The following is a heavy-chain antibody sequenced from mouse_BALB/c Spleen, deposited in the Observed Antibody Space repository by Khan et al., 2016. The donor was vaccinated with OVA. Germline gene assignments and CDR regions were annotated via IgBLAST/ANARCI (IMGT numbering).Heavy chain of an antibody. CDR3: ARSVTITTVVATDFDY. CDR2: ISYSGRT. CDR1: GYSITSDYA. J-gene: IGHJ2*01. V-gene: IGHV3-2*02. Sequence: VQLQQSGPGLVKPSQSLSLTCTVTGYSITSDYAWNWIRQFPGNKLEWVGYISYSGRTSYNPSLKSRISITRDTFKNQFFLQLSSVTTEDTATYYCARSVTITTVVATDFDYWGQGTTLTVSS. D-gene: IGHD1-1*01.